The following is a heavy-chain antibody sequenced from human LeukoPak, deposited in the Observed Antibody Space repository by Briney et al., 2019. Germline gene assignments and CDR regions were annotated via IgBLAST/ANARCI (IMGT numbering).Heavy chain of an antibody. Sequence: ASVKVSCKASRFTFPAYYTHWVRQAPGQGLEWMGWINSGGTKYAQKFQGRVTLTRDTTINTAYTELTRLRPDDTAVYYCAVVDTPMEADQTHLNWFDPWDQGTQVTVSS. J-gene: IGHJ5*02. CDR1: RFTFPAYY. CDR3: AVVDTPMEADQTHLNWFDP. D-gene: IGHD5-18*01. V-gene: IGHV1-2*02. CDR2: INSGGT.